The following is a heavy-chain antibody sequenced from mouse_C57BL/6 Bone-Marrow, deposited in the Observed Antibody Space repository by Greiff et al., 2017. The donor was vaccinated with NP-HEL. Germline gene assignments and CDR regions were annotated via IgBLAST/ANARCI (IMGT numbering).Heavy chain of an antibody. V-gene: IGHV1-59*01. CDR3: ARGGLNSNLFDY. Sequence: QVQLQQPGAELVRPGTSVKLSCKASGYTFTSYWMHFLTPRPVPRLSWIFLIDRSDSYTNYNQKFKGKATLTVDTSSSTAYMQLSSLTSEDSAVYYCARGGLNSNLFDYWGQGTTLTVSS. CDR1: GYTFTSYW. CDR2: IDRSDSYT. D-gene: IGHD2-5*01. J-gene: IGHJ2*01.